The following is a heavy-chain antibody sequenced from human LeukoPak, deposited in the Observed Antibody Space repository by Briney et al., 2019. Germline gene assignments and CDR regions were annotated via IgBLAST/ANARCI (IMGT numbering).Heavy chain of an antibody. CDR2: ISSSSSTI. V-gene: IGHV3-48*01. CDR3: ARDDYGDLWYFDY. CDR1: GFTFSSYS. J-gene: IGHJ4*02. Sequence: GGSLRLSCAASGFTFSSYSMNWVRQAPGKGLEWVSYISSSSSTIYYADSVKGRFTISRDNAKNSLYLQMNSLRAEDTAVYYCARDDYGDLWYFDYWGQGTLVTVSS. D-gene: IGHD4-17*01.